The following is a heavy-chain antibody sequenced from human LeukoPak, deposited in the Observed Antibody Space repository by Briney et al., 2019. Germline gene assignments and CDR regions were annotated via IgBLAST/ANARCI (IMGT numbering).Heavy chain of an antibody. V-gene: IGHV4-31*03. D-gene: IGHD2-15*01. CDR1: GGSTSSGGYY. J-gene: IGHJ4*02. Sequence: PSETLSLTCTVSGGSTSSGGYYWSWIRQHPGKGLEWIGYIYYSGSAYYNPSLRSRVKISVDTSKNQFSLNLSSVTAADTAVYYCARWAFTAEVVAATDWGQGTLVTVSS. CDR3: ARWAFTAEVVAATD. CDR2: IYYSGSA.